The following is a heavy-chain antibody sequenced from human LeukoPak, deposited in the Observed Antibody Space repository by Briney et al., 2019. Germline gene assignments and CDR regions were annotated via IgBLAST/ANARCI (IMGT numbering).Heavy chain of an antibody. V-gene: IGHV3-53*01. CDR2: IYSGGST. D-gene: IGHD6-13*01. J-gene: IGHJ4*02. CDR3: ARIAAAGPIDY. CDR1: GFTVSSNY. Sequence: GESLKISCAASGFTVSSNYMSWVRQAPGKGLEWVSVIYSGGSTYYADSVKGRFTISRDNSKNTLYLQMNSLRAEDTAVYYCARIAAAGPIDYWGQGTLVTVSS.